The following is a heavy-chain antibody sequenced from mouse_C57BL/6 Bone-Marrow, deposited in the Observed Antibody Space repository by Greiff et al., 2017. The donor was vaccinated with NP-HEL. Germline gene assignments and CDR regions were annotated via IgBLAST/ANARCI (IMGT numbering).Heavy chain of an antibody. V-gene: IGHV1-5*01. CDR3: TADAYYDFYYYAMDY. J-gene: IGHJ4*01. D-gene: IGHD2-4*01. Sequence: VQLQQSGTVLARPGASVKMSCKTSGYTFTSYWMHWVKQRPGQGLEWIGAIYPGNSDTSYNQKFKGKAKLTAVTSASTAYMELSRLTNEDSAVYYCTADAYYDFYYYAMDYWGQGTSVTVSS. CDR2: IYPGNSDT. CDR1: GYTFTSYW.